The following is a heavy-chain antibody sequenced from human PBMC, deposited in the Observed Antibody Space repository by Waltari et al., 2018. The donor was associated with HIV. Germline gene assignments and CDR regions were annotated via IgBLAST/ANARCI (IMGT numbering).Heavy chain of an antibody. Sequence: QVQLVQSGAAVKKPGASMMVSCKSSGSASTIYGFAWVRQAPGPGLEWMGWSSAYNENTNYAPKFQGRVTMTTDTSTTTGYMELRRLRSADTAVYFCASYSPPRGLDVWGQGTTVTVS. CDR1: GSASTIYG. CDR3: ASYSPPRGLDV. V-gene: IGHV1-18*01. CDR2: SSAYNENT. D-gene: IGHD2-21*01. J-gene: IGHJ6*02.